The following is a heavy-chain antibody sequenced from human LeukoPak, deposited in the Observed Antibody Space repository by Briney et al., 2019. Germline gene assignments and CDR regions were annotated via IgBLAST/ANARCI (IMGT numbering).Heavy chain of an antibody. CDR3: AKVRTLVWFGEFAY. V-gene: IGHV3-23*01. CDR1: GFTFSSYA. CDR2: ISGSGGAT. J-gene: IGHJ4*02. D-gene: IGHD3-10*01. Sequence: PWGSLRLSCAASGFTFSSYAMSWVRQAPGKGLEWVSAISGSGGATYYADSVKGRFTISRDNSKNTLYLQMNSLRADDTAVYYCAKVRTLVWFGEFAYWGQGTLVTVSS.